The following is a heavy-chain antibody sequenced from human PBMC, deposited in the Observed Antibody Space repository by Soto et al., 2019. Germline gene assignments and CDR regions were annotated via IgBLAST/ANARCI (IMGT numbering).Heavy chain of an antibody. V-gene: IGHV1-69*13. CDR2: IIPIFGTA. CDR1: GGTFSSYA. J-gene: IGHJ6*02. Sequence: SVKVSCKACGGTFSSYAISGVGQARGQGREWMGGIIPIFGTAYYAQKFQGRVHITADESTRTTYMELNSLRSEDHAVGYCARDTRGYSYGYGESSYGMDVWDHGTRVTVSS. CDR3: ARDTRGYSYGYGESSYGMDV. D-gene: IGHD5-18*01.